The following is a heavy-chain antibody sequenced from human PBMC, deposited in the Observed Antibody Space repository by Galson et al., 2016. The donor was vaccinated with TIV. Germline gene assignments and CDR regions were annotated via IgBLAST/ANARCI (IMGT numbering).Heavy chain of an antibody. CDR1: GYTFTNYG. V-gene: IGHV1-18*04. CDR3: ARDAPYASAWSIDY. J-gene: IGHJ4*02. D-gene: IGHD2-2*01. Sequence: SVKVSCKASGYTFTNYGISWVQQAPGQGLEWMGWISGYDSNREYAQKVQGRVTMSIDTSTSTAYMEARSLKSDDTAVYYCARDAPYASAWSIDYWGQGTLVTVSS. CDR2: ISGYDSNR.